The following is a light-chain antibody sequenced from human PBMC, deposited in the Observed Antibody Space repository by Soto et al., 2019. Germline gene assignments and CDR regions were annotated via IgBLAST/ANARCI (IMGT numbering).Light chain of an antibody. V-gene: IGKV1-39*01. CDR2: RAS. Sequence: DVQMTQSPSSLSASVGDRITITCRASQSISSDLNWYQQKPGKAPKVLIYRASSLQSGVPSRFSGSGSGTEFTLTISSLQPEDFATYYCQQSYSTPRTFGQGTKLEIK. CDR1: QSISSD. J-gene: IGKJ2*01. CDR3: QQSYSTPRT.